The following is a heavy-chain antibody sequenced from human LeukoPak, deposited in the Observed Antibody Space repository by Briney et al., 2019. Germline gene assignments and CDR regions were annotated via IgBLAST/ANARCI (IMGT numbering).Heavy chain of an antibody. CDR1: GFTFSNYP. CDR3: VTKLYVGHTHAFDI. CDR2: ISGNSATI. Sequence: GGSLRVSCTASGFTFSNYPINFVRQAPGKGLDWVSAISGNSATIYYADAVRGRFTISRDNSKNTAYLQMNSLRAEDTALYYCVTKLYVGHTHAFDIWGQGTMVTVSP. V-gene: IGHV3-23*01. D-gene: IGHD3-16*01. J-gene: IGHJ3*02.